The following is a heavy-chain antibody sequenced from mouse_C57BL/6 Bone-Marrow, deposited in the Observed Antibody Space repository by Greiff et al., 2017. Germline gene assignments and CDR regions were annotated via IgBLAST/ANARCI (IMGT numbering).Heavy chain of an antibody. CDR3: ARRGDIGYFDY. V-gene: IGHV1-80*01. J-gene: IGHJ2*01. CDR2: IYPGDGDT. Sequence: VQLQQSGAELVKPGASVKISCKASGYAFSSYWMNWVKQRPGKGLEWIGQIYPGDGDTNYNGKFKGKATLTADKSSSTAYMQLSSLTSEDSAVYFCARRGDIGYFDYWGQGTTLTVSS. CDR1: GYAFSSYW.